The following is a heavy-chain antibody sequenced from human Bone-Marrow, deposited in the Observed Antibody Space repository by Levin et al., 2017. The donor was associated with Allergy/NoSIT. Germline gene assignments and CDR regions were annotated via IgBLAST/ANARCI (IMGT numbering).Heavy chain of an antibody. CDR2: ISNYNGNT. CDR3: ARGGSSAGYDY. J-gene: IGHJ4*01. V-gene: IGHV1-18*01. D-gene: IGHD6-25*01. CDR1: GYSFSTYD. Sequence: ASVKVSCKASGYSFSTYDITWARQAPGQGLEWMGWISNYNGNTNYAQKFQGRVTLTTDKSSTTAYMELRSLRSDDTAVYYCARGGSSAGYDYWGHGSLVTVSS.